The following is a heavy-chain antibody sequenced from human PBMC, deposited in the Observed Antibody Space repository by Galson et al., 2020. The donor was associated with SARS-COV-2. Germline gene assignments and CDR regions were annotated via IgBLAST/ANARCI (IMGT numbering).Heavy chain of an antibody. D-gene: IGHD2-15*01. Sequence: GESLKISCKGSGYRFANYWIAWVRQMPGKGLEWMGIIYPGDSDTRYSPSFQGQVTISADKSINTASLQWSSLKASDTAMYYCARSPRYCSGGRCYEDHFDYWGQGTLVAVSS. CDR1: GYRFANYW. CDR2: IYPGDSDT. CDR3: ARSPRYCSGGRCYEDHFDY. J-gene: IGHJ4*02. V-gene: IGHV5-51*01.